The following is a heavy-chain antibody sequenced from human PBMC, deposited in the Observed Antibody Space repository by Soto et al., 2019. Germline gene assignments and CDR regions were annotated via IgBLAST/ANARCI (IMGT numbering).Heavy chain of an antibody. CDR3: ARTGASSSSSGLYYYYGMDV. Sequence: DSGKVSVKACEYPFTSYAMHLVRQAPGQRLEWMGWINAGNGNTKYSQKFQGRVTITRDTSASTAYMELSSLRSEDTAVYYCARTGASSSSSGLYYYYGMDVWGQGTTVTVSS. D-gene: IGHD6-6*01. V-gene: IGHV1-3*01. CDR2: INAGNGNT. CDR1: EYPFTSYA. J-gene: IGHJ6*01.